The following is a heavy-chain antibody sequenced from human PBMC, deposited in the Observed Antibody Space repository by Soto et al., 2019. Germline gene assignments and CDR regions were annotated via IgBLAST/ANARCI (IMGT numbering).Heavy chain of an antibody. J-gene: IGHJ4*02. CDR3: SRIAVSGPRTGFDY. CDR1: GGSISNSSYL. V-gene: IGHV4-39*01. CDR2: VSHIGST. D-gene: IGHD6-19*01. Sequence: SETLSLTCSVSGGSISNSSYLWGWVRQPPGKGLQWIGSVSHIGSTNYNPSLKGRLTISVGTSKTQSSLRLDSVTAADTAVYYCSRIAVSGPRTGFDYWGQGILVTVSS.